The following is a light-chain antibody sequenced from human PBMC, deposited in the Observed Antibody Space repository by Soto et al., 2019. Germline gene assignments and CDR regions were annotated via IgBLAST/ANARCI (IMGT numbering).Light chain of an antibody. CDR1: QGVTTN. CDR2: DVS. V-gene: IGKV3-15*01. CDR3: QQYNTWTFS. Sequence: EIVMTQSPGTLSVSPGERATLSCRAGQGVTTNFAWYQQKSGQSPRLLIYDVSIRATGVPDRFSGTGSETDFTLTISGMQYEDSAVYFCQQYNTWTFSFGQGTRLEI. J-gene: IGKJ5*01.